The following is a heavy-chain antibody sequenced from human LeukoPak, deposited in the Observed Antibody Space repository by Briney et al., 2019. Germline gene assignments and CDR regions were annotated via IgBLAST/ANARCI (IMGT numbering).Heavy chain of an antibody. Sequence: GGSLRLSCAASGFTFSNAWMSWVHQAPGKGLEWVGRIKSKTDGGTTDYAAPVKGRFTISRDDSKNTLYLQMNSLKTEDTAVYYCTTGPSVGATTLDYWGQGTLVTVSS. CDR1: GFTFSNAW. J-gene: IGHJ4*02. CDR3: TTGPSVGATTLDY. D-gene: IGHD1-26*01. CDR2: IKSKTDGGTT. V-gene: IGHV3-15*01.